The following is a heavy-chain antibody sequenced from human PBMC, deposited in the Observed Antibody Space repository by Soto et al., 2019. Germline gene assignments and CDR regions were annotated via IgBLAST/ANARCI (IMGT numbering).Heavy chain of an antibody. CDR3: ARDLGEYVYACDI. J-gene: IGHJ3*02. CDR1: GLTVSKNY. V-gene: IGHV3-66*01. D-gene: IGHD3-16*01. CDR2: IDSGGST. Sequence: EVQLVESGGGLVQPGGSLRLSCAASGLTVSKNYMSWVRQAPGKGLEWVSVIDSGGSTYYADPLKDRFTISRDNFKNTVFLQMNSLRAADTAVYYCARDLGEYVYACDIWGQGTMVTVSS.